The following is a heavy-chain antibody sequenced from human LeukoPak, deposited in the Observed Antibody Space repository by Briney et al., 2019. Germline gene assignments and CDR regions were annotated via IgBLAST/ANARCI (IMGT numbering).Heavy chain of an antibody. CDR2: IWYDGSNK. Sequence: GGSLRLSCAASGFTFSSYGMHWVRQAPGKGLEWLAVIWYDGSNKYYVDSVKGRFTISRDNSKNTLYLQMSSLRAEDTAVYYCARDQSFGSGYDNGSPDYWGQGTLVTVSS. J-gene: IGHJ4*02. CDR3: ARDQSFGSGYDNGSPDY. V-gene: IGHV3-33*01. CDR1: GFTFSSYG. D-gene: IGHD3-22*01.